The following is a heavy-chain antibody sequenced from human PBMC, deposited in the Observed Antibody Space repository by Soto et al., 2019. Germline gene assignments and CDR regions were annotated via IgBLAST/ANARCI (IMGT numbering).Heavy chain of an antibody. CDR2: ISAYNGNT. CDR3: AREAVTHYYYYMDV. V-gene: IGHV1-18*01. J-gene: IGHJ6*03. CDR1: GYTFTSYG. D-gene: IGHD4-4*01. Sequence: ASVKVSCKASGYTFTSYGISWVRQAPGQGLEWMGWISAYNGNTNYAQKLQGRVTRTTDTSTSTAYMELRSLRSDDTAVYYCAREAVTHYYYYMDVWGKGTTVTVSS.